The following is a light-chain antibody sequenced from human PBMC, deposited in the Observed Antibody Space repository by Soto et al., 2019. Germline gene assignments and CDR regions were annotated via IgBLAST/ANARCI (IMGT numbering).Light chain of an antibody. V-gene: IGKV3-20*01. CDR1: QSVSSSF. CDR2: GAS. CDR3: QQYSRSPRT. J-gene: IGKJ1*01. Sequence: EIVLTQSPGTLALSPGDRATLSCRASQSVSSSFLAWYQQKPGQAPRLVIYGASSRATGIPDRFSGNGSGTDFSLTISRLEPEDFAVYYCQQYSRSPRTFGQGTKVDIK.